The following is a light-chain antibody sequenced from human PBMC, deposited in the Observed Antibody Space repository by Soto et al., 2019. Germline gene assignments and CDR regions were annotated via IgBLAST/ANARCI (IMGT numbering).Light chain of an antibody. Sequence: DIQMTQSPSTLSASVGDRLTITCRASQNINWWLAWYQQKPGKAPKLLIYDASSLESGVPSRFSGSGSGTEFTLTICSLQPDDFATYYCQQYNSYWTFGQGTKVEIK. J-gene: IGKJ1*01. CDR2: DAS. CDR3: QQYNSYWT. CDR1: QNINWW. V-gene: IGKV1-5*01.